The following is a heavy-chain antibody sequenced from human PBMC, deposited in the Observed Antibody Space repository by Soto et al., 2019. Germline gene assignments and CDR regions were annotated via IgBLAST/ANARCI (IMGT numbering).Heavy chain of an antibody. D-gene: IGHD1-26*01. CDR3: ARRRGGSYSWSFDY. J-gene: IGHJ4*02. Sequence: TLSLTCTVSGGSISSGGYYWSWIRQHPWKGLEWIGYIYYSGSTYYNPSLKSRVTISVDTSKNQFSLKLSSVTAADTAVYYCARRRGGSYSWSFDYWGQGTLVTVSS. CDR1: GGSISSGGYY. V-gene: IGHV4-31*03. CDR2: IYYSGST.